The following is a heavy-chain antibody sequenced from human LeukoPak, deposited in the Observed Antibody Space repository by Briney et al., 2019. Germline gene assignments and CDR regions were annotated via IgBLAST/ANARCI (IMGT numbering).Heavy chain of an antibody. V-gene: IGHV4-39*07. CDR2: IFYSGST. D-gene: IGHD3-22*01. Sequence: PSETLSLTCTVSSGSISTSNYYWGWVRQPPGKALEWIGNIFYSGSTYYSPSLKSRVTISVDTSKNQFSLKLSSVTAADTAVYYCARNPPGYYDSSGYYAEGDAFDIWGQGTMVTVSS. CDR3: ARNPPGYYDSSGYYAEGDAFDI. J-gene: IGHJ3*02. CDR1: SGSISTSNYY.